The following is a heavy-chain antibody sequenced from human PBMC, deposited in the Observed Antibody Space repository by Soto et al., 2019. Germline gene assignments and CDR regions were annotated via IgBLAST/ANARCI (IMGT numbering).Heavy chain of an antibody. D-gene: IGHD3-16*01. CDR3: ARGEFLSYDDY. J-gene: IGHJ4*02. V-gene: IGHV1-3*01. Sequence: QVQLVQSGAEVKKPGASVKVSCKASGYTFTSYAMHWVRQAPGQRLEWMGWINAGNGNTKYSQKFQGRVTFTRDTSASTAYMELSSLRSEDTAVYYCARGEFLSYDDYWGQGTLVTVSS. CDR2: INAGNGNT. CDR1: GYTFTSYA.